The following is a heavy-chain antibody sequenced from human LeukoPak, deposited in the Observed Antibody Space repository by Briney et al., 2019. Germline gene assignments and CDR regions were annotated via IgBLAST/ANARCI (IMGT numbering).Heavy chain of an antibody. CDR3: AVAWFGANNWFDP. J-gene: IGHJ5*02. CDR2: INPNSGGT. CDR1: GYTFTNYA. V-gene: IGHV1-2*02. Sequence: AASVKVSCKASGYTFTNYAMNWVRQAPGQGLEWMGWINPNSGGTNYAQKFQGRVTMTRDTSISTAYMELSRLRSDDTAVYYCAVAWFGANNWFDPWGQGTLVTVSS. D-gene: IGHD3-10*01.